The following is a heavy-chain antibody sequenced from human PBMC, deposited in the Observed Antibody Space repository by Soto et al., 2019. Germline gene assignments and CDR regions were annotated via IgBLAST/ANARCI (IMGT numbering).Heavy chain of an antibody. V-gene: IGHV1-8*01. J-gene: IGHJ5*01. CDR2: MSPNSENK. Sequence: QVHLVQSGAEVKKPGASVKVSCKTSGYTFTNFDVNWVRQAAGQGLEWMGWMSPNSENKGYAQKFQGRVSMTRDTSITTAYMELSSLRSEDTAVYYCARGFGSSLNPGGYNWFDFWGQGTLVTVSS. CDR1: GYTFTNFD. CDR3: ARGFGSSLNPGGYNWFDF. D-gene: IGHD6-13*01.